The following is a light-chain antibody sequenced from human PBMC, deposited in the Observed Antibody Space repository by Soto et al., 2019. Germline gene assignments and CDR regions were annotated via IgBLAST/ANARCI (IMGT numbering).Light chain of an antibody. V-gene: IGKV3-15*01. CDR3: QQYNDWPT. Sequence: EIVMTQSPATLSVSLGDRATLSCRASQSVSSNLAWYQLKPGQAPRPLIYGASTRATGIPARFSGSGSGTEFTLTISSMQSEDFAVYYCQQYNDWPTFRQGTKVDNK. CDR1: QSVSSN. J-gene: IGKJ1*01. CDR2: GAS.